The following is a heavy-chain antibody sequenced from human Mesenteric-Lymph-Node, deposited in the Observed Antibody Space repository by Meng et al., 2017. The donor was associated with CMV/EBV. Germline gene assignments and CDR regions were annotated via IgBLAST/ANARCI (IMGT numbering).Heavy chain of an antibody. Sequence: SRFTFSDYYMSWIRQAPGKGLEWVSYISGSGVTIYYTDSVKGRFTISRDNAKNSLYLQMNSLRAEDTAVYYCARVGLGRNYFDRPVDYWGQGTLVTVSS. CDR3: ARVGLGRNYFDRPVDY. CDR2: ISGSGVTI. CDR1: RFTFSDYY. D-gene: IGHD3-22*01. J-gene: IGHJ4*02. V-gene: IGHV3-11*01.